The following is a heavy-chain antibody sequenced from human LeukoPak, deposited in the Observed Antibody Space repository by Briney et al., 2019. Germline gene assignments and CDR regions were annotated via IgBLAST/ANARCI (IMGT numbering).Heavy chain of an antibody. CDR2: ISSSSSYI. CDR3: TLGYCRGGSCYQSDY. V-gene: IGHV3-21*01. J-gene: IGHJ4*02. D-gene: IGHD2-15*01. CDR1: GFTFSSYS. Sequence: GGSLRLSCAASGFTFSSYSMNWVRQAPGKGLEWVSSISSSSSYIYYADSVKGRFTISRDNAKNSLYLQMNSLRVEDTAVYYCTLGYCRGGSCYQSDYWGQGTLVTVSS.